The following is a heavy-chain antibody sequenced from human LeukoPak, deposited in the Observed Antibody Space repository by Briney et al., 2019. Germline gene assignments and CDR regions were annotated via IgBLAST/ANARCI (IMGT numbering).Heavy chain of an antibody. V-gene: IGHV1-69*13. CDR2: IIPIFGTA. CDR1: GGTFSSSA. J-gene: IGHJ4*02. Sequence: ASVKVSCKASGGTFSSSAISWVRQAPGQGLEWMGGIIPIFGTANYAQKFQGRVTITADESTSTGYMELSSLRSEDTAVYYCARSNSQHLVTYYFDYWGQGTLVTVSS. CDR3: ARSNSQHLVTYYFDY. D-gene: IGHD6-13*01.